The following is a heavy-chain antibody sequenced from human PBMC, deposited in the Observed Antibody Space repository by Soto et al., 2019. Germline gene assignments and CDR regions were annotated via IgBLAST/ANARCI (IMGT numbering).Heavy chain of an antibody. V-gene: IGHV1-24*01. J-gene: IGHJ3*02. Sequence: ASVKVSCKVSGYTLTELSMHWVLQAPGKGLEWMGGFDPEDGETMYAQNFQGRVTMTEDTSTDTVYMELSSLRSEDTAVYYCATCAPPHCSGGPGDAFDIWGDGTMVTASS. D-gene: IGHD2-15*01. CDR2: FDPEDGET. CDR1: GYTLTELS. CDR3: ATCAPPHCSGGPGDAFDI.